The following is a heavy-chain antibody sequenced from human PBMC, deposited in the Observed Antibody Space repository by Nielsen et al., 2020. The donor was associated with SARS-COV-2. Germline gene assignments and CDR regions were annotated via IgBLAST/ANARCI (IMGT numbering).Heavy chain of an antibody. J-gene: IGHJ5*02. V-gene: IGHV1-3*01. CDR3: ARGGGNFTP. CDR2: INAGNGNT. D-gene: IGHD4-23*01. CDR1: GYTFTSYA. Sequence: ASVKVSCKASGYTFTSYAMHWVRQAPGQRLEWMGWINAGNGNTKYSQKFQGRVTMTRDTFTSTGYMELRSLRFDDTAVYYCARGGGNFTPWGQGTLVTVSS.